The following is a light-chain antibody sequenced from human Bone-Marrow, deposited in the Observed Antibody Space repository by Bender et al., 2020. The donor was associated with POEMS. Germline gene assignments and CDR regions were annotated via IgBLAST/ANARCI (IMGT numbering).Light chain of an antibody. CDR2: EVN. Sequence: QSALTQPASVSGSPGQSITISCTGTSRDVGNYNLVSWYQQHPGKAPKVIIYEVNERPSGVSNRFSGSKSGNTASLTISGLQVEDEADYYCCSYSYSGTFFYVFETGTKVTVL. CDR1: SRDVGNYNL. CDR3: CSYSYSGTFFYV. V-gene: IGLV2-23*02. J-gene: IGLJ1*01.